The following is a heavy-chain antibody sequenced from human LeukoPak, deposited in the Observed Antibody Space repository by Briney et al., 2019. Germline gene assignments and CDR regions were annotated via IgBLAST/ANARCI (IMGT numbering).Heavy chain of an antibody. CDR1: GFTFGDYA. CDR3: TREVGPQVPAAHRGDY. D-gene: IGHD2-2*01. V-gene: IGHV3-49*04. CDR2: IRSKAYGGTT. J-gene: IGHJ4*02. Sequence: PGGSLRLSCTASGFTFGDYAMSWVRQAPGKGLEWVGFIRSKAYGGTTEYAASVKGRFTISRDDSKSIAYLQMNSLKTEDTAVYYCTREVGPQVPAAHRGDYWGQGTLVTVSS.